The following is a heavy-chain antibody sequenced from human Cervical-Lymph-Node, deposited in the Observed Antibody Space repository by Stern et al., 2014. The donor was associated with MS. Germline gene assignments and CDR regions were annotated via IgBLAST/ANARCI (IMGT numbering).Heavy chain of an antibody. J-gene: IGHJ2*01. V-gene: IGHV4-28*01. Sequence: QLQLQESGPGLVKPSDTLSLTCAVSGYSISSSNWWGWIRQPPGKGLEWIGYIYYSGSTYYNPSLKSRVTMSVDTSKNQFSLKLSSVTAVDTAVYYCARLTAVAGTNWYFDLWGRGTLVTVSS. D-gene: IGHD6-19*01. CDR3: ARLTAVAGTNWYFDL. CDR1: GYSISSSNW. CDR2: IYYSGST.